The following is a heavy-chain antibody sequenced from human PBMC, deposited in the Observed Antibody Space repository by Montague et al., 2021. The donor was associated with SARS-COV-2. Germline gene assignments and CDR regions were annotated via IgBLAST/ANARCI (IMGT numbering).Heavy chain of an antibody. J-gene: IGHJ6*02. CDR2: IYSTGDT. CDR1: GGAINRGDYY. CDR3: AREVVHVDVLTDIPKILYYGLDD. Sequence: TLFLTCTVSGGAINRGDYYWTWIRQPPGKGLEWIGNIYSTGDTSYSPSLMGRVGISLDTSKNQVSLNLRSVAAADTAVYYCAREVVHVDVLTDIPKILYYGLDDWGQGTTVVVSS. D-gene: IGHD2-21*02. V-gene: IGHV4-30-4*08.